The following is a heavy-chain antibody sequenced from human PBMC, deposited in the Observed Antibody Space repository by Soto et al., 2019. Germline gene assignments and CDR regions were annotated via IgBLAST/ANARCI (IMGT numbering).Heavy chain of an antibody. CDR2: ISGSGGSA. Sequence: GGSLRLSCAASGFTFSSYAMSWVRQAPGKGLEWVSAISGSGGSAYYADSVKGRFTISRDNSKNTLYLQMNSLRAEDTAVYYCAKSGAAYYYYYMDVWGKGTTVTVSS. J-gene: IGHJ6*03. CDR1: GFTFSSYA. D-gene: IGHD3-10*01. V-gene: IGHV3-23*01. CDR3: AKSGAAYYYYYMDV.